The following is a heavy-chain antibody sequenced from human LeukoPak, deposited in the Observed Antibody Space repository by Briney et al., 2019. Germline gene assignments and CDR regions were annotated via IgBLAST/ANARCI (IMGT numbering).Heavy chain of an antibody. Sequence: ASVKVSCKTSGYPFRNCDINWVRQATGQGLEWMGWINPHSGKTGYAQKFQGRVTMTTDTSASTAYMELSSLRSEDKAVYYCARVPVLRFLEWTYYFDYWGQGTLVTVSS. CDR1: GYPFRNCD. D-gene: IGHD3-3*01. V-gene: IGHV1-8*01. J-gene: IGHJ4*02. CDR2: INPHSGKT. CDR3: ARVPVLRFLEWTYYFDY.